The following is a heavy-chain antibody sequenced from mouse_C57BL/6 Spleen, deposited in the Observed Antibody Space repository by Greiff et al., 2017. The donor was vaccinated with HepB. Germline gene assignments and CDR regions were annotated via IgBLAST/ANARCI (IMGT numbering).Heavy chain of an antibody. D-gene: IGHD2-14*01. CDR3: ARYRRDYAMVF. CDR1: GFTFSDYY. V-gene: IGHV5-16*01. Sequence: EVMLVESEGGLVQPGSSMKLSCTASGFTFSDYYMAWVRQVPEKGLEWVANINYDGSSTYYLDSLKSRFIISRDNAKNILYLQMSSLKSEDTATYYCARYRRDYAMVFWGQGTSVTVSS. CDR2: INYDGSST. J-gene: IGHJ4*01.